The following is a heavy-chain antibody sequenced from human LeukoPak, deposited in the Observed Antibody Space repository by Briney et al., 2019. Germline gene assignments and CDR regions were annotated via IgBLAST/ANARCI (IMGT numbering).Heavy chain of an antibody. J-gene: IGHJ4*02. Sequence: PGGSLRLSCAASGFTVSSNYMSWVRQAPGKGLEWVSVIYSGGSTYYADSVKGRFTISRDSSKNTLYLQMNSLRAEDTAVYYCATPGSSSSGYSYWGQGTLVTVSS. V-gene: IGHV3-53*01. CDR3: ATPGSSSSGYSY. CDR1: GFTVSSNY. D-gene: IGHD3-22*01. CDR2: IYSGGST.